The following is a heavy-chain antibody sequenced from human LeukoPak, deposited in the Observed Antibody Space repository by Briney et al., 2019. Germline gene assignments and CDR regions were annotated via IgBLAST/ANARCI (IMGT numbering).Heavy chain of an antibody. Sequence: GRSLRLSCAASGFTFSDYGMHWVRQAPGKGLEWVALISYDGSNKYYADSVKGRFTISRDTSKNTLHLQMDSLRVEDTAMYYCARYYGSGSLDYRGQGTLVTVSS. CDR1: GFTFSDYG. CDR2: ISYDGSNK. J-gene: IGHJ4*02. D-gene: IGHD3-10*01. V-gene: IGHV3-30*03. CDR3: ARYYGSGSLDY.